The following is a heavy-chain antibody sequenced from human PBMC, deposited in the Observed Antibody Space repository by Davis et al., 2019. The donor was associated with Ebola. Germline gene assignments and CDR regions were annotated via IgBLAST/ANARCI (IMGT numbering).Heavy chain of an antibody. CDR3: ARVSTIYGMDV. D-gene: IGHD3-3*02. CDR1: GFTFSSYA. V-gene: IGHV3-23*01. J-gene: IGHJ6*02. CDR2: ISGSGGST. Sequence: GESLKISCAASGFTFSSYAMSWVRQAPGKGLEWVSAISGSGGSTYYADSVKGRFTISRDNSKNTLYLQMNSLRAEDTAVYYCARVSTIYGMDVWGQGTTVTVSS.